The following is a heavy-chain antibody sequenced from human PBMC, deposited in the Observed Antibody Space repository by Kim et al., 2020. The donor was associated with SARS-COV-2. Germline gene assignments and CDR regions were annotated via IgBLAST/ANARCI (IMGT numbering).Heavy chain of an antibody. J-gene: IGHJ6*02. V-gene: IGHV3-23*01. CDR3: AKRLGRDMIVVVITSYYYYYGMDV. CDR1: GFTFSSYG. Sequence: GGSLRLSCAASGFTFSSYGMSWVRQAPGKGLEWVSAISGSGGSTYYADSVKGRFTISRDNTKNTLYLQMNSLRAEDTAVYYCAKRLGRDMIVVVITSYYYYYGMDVWGQGTTVTVSS. CDR2: ISGSGGST. D-gene: IGHD3-22*01.